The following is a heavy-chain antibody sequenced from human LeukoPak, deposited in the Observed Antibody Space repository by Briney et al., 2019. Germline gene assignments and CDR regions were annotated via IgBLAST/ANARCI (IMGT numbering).Heavy chain of an antibody. Sequence: SETLSLTCAVYGGSFSGYYWSWTRQPPGKGLEWIGEINHSGSTNYNPSLKSRVTISVDTSKNQFSLKLSSVTAADTAVYYCARGYGARFDYWGQGTLVTVSS. J-gene: IGHJ4*02. D-gene: IGHD4-17*01. CDR1: GGSFSGYY. CDR2: INHSGST. V-gene: IGHV4-34*09. CDR3: ARGYGARFDY.